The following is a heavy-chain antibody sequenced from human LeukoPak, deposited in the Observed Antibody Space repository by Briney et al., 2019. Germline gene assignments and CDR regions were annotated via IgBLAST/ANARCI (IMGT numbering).Heavy chain of an antibody. J-gene: IGHJ4*02. CDR1: GFTFSSHG. V-gene: IGHV3-23*01. CDR2: IGPSGVIT. D-gene: IGHD5-24*01. CDR3: AKDDAWLQFDD. Sequence: PGGSLRLSCAASGFTFSSHGMNWVRQAPGKGLEWVSGIGPSGVITYYADSVKGRFTISRDNFKSTVYLQMNSLRAEDTAVYFCAKDDAWLQFDDWGQGTLVTVSS.